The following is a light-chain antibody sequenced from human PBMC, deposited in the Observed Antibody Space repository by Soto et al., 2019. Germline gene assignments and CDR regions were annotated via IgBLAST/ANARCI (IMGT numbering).Light chain of an antibody. CDR3: QQYGTSPLT. J-gene: IGKJ1*01. Sequence: ELVYTQSPRTLSSSRAERALRSCMVSQSVTSSYLAGYQQKPGEAAGLLIYDTATSASGGADRCSGGGAGTEVTPTISRLVHEDFAVYYYQQYGTSPLTFGQGTKVDIK. CDR2: DTA. CDR1: QSVTSSY. V-gene: IGKV3-20*01.